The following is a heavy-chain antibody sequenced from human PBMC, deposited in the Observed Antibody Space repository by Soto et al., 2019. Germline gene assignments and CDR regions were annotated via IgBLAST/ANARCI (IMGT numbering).Heavy chain of an antibody. CDR2: INYSGRT. V-gene: IGHV4-30-4*01. CDR3: ARFSARGKDYGADV. D-gene: IGHD3-10*01. J-gene: IGHJ6*02. CDR1: GGSISSSDYY. Sequence: QVQLQESGPGLVKPSQTLSLTCTVSGGSISSSDYYWSWIRQPPGKGLEWIGYINYSGRTYYNPSLKSRLTLSLDTSKKQFSLRPSSVTAADTAVYFCARFSARGKDYGADVWGQGTTVTVSS.